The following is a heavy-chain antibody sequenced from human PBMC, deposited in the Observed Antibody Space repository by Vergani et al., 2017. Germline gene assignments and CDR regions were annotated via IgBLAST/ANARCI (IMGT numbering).Heavy chain of an antibody. Sequence: QVQLQESGPGLVKPSQTLSLPCTVFGGPISSGDYYWSWIRQPPGKGLEWIGYISYSGSTYDNPSLPSRVTRSVDTSKSQFSLKLSSVTAADTAVYYCARDRGAICGGDNWFDPWGQGTLVTVSS. D-gene: IGHD3-3*01. V-gene: IGHV4-30-4*01. CDR1: GGPISSGDYY. J-gene: IGHJ5*02. CDR3: ARDRGAICGGDNWFDP. CDR2: ISYSGST.